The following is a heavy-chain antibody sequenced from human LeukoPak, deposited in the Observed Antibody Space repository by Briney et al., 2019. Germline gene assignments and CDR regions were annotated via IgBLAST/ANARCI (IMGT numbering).Heavy chain of an antibody. D-gene: IGHD2-15*01. CDR1: GGTFSSYA. V-gene: IGHV1-69*13. CDR2: IIPIFGTA. Sequence: SVKVSCKASGGTFSSYAISWVRQAPGQGLEWMGGIIPIFGTANYAQKFQGRVTITADESSSTAYMELSSLRSEDTAVYYCARDGGCSGGSCYYGMDVWGQGTTVTVSS. J-gene: IGHJ6*02. CDR3: ARDGGCSGGSCYYGMDV.